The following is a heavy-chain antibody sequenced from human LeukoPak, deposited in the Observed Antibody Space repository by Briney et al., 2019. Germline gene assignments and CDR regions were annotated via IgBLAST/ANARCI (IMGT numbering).Heavy chain of an antibody. Sequence: GASVKVSCKASGGTFSSYAISWVRQAPGQGLEWMGRIIPILGIANYAQKFQGRVTITADKSTSTAYMELNSLRSEDTAVYYCARAPYYYQYYFDYWGQGTLVTVSS. J-gene: IGHJ4*02. CDR2: IIPILGIA. CDR1: GGTFSSYA. V-gene: IGHV1-69*04. D-gene: IGHD5-12*01. CDR3: ARAPYYYQYYFDY.